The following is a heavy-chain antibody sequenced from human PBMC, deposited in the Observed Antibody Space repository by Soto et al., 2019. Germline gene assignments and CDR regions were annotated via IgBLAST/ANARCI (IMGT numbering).Heavy chain of an antibody. D-gene: IGHD2-2*01. CDR3: ARDDTFSTGGYYYYMDV. CDR1: GGTFSSYA. J-gene: IGHJ6*03. Sequence: SVKVSCKASGGTFSSYAISWVRQAPGQGLEWMGGIIPIFGTANYAQKFQGRVTITADASTSTAYMELSSLRSDDTAVYYCARDDTFSTGGYYYYMDVWGKGTTVTVSS. V-gene: IGHV1-69*13. CDR2: IIPIFGTA.